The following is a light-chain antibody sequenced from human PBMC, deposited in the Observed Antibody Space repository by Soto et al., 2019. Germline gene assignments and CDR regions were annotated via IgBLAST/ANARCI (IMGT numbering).Light chain of an antibody. CDR3: QQYNSYSMYT. CDR1: QSISSY. CDR2: DAS. J-gene: IGKJ2*01. V-gene: IGKV1-5*01. Sequence: DIQMTQSPSSLSASVGDRVTITCRASQSISSYLNWYQQKPGKAPKLLIYDASSLESGVPSRFSGSGSGTEFTLTISSLQPDDFANYYCQQYNSYSMYTFGQGTKVDIK.